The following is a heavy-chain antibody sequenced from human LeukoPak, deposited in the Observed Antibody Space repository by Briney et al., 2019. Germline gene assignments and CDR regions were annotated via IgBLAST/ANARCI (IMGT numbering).Heavy chain of an antibody. CDR3: AKYFASGSYYKLPH. V-gene: IGHV3-23*01. CDR2: ISGSGAYT. CDR1: GFTFSSYA. D-gene: IGHD3-10*01. Sequence: PGGSLRLSCAASGFTFSSYAMSWVRQAPGKGLEWVSTISGSGAYTYYADSVKGRFTISRDNSKNTQYLQMNSLRAEETAVYYCAKYFASGSYYKLPHWGQGTLVTVSS. J-gene: IGHJ1*01.